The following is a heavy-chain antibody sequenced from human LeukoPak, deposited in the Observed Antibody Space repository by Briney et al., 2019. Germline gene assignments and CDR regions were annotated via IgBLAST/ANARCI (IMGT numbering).Heavy chain of an antibody. CDR2: IYYSGST. V-gene: IGHV4-59*01. Sequence: SETLSLTCTVSGGSISTYYWSWMRQPPGRGLEWIGYIYYSGSTDHNPSLQSRVAISVDTSKNQFSLKLNSVTAADTAVYYCARGGVPGGFYGSFDYWGQGTLVSVSS. CDR1: GGSISTYY. J-gene: IGHJ4*02. CDR3: ARGGVPGGFYGSFDY. D-gene: IGHD3-3*01.